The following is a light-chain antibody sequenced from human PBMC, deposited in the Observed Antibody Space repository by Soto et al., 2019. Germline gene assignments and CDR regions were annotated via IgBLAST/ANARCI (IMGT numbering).Light chain of an antibody. Sequence: DIQMTQSPSSLSASVGDRVTITCRASQSISSYLNWYQQKPGKAPKLLIYAASRLQSGVPSRFSGSGSRTDFTLTISSLQPEDFATYYCQQSYSTPPYTFGQGTKLEIK. CDR3: QQSYSTPPYT. J-gene: IGKJ2*01. CDR1: QSISSY. V-gene: IGKV1-39*01. CDR2: AAS.